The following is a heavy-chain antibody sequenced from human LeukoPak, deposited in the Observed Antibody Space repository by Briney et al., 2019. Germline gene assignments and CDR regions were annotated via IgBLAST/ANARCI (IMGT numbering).Heavy chain of an antibody. V-gene: IGHV4-39*07. J-gene: IGHJ4*02. CDR2: IYYSGST. CDR3: ARAGGYCGRISCPYYFDY. Sequence: PSETLSLTCTVSGGSIGSSSYFWGWIRQPPGKGLEWIGSIYYSGSTYYNPSLKSRVTISVDTSKNQFSLKLSSVTAADTAVYYCARAGGYCGRISCPYYFDYWGQGSLVAVSS. CDR1: GGSIGSSSYF. D-gene: IGHD2-15*01.